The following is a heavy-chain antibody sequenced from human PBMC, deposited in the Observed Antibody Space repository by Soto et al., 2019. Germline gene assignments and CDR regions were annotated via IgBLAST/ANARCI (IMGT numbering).Heavy chain of an antibody. J-gene: IGHJ4*02. Sequence: SGGSLTLSCAASGFTFSTYWMDWVRQTPGKGLEWVANINQDGSKKNYVDSVKGRFTISRDNAKNSLYLQMSSLTAEDSALYYCSRSLNSWGQGTLVTVSS. V-gene: IGHV3-7*01. CDR1: GFTFSTYW. CDR3: SRSLNS. CDR2: INQDGSKK.